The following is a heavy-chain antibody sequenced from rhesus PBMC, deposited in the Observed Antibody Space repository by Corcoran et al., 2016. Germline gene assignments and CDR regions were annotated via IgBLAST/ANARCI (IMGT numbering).Heavy chain of an antibody. J-gene: IGHJ2*01. CDR1: GGSISGYYY. D-gene: IGHD2-2*01. CDR2: IYGNSANT. Sequence: QVQLQQWGEGLVKPSETLSLTCAVYGGSISGYYYWSWIRPPPGKGLEWIWYIYGNSANTNYNPSLKNRVTISKDTSKNQCSLKLGSVTAADTAVYYCARFTSTTIRYFDLWGPGTPITISS. CDR3: ARFTSTTIRYFDL. V-gene: IGHV4-73*01.